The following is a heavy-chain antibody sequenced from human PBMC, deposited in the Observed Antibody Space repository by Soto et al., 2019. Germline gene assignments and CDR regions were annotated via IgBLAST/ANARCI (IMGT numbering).Heavy chain of an antibody. CDR1: GYTFTSYY. Sequence: GASVKVSCKASGYTFTSYYMHWVRQAPGQGLEWMGIINPSGGSTSYAQKFQGRVTMTRDTSTSTVYMELSSLRSEDTAVYYCARGVDIVATIELQGGEYWGQGTLVTVSS. CDR2: INPSGGST. CDR3: ARGVDIVATIELQGGEY. J-gene: IGHJ4*02. D-gene: IGHD5-12*01. V-gene: IGHV1-46*03.